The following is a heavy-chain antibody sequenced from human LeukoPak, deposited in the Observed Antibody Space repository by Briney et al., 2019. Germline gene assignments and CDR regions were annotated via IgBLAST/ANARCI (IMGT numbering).Heavy chain of an antibody. CDR1: GGSISSYY. V-gene: IGHV4-4*07. J-gene: IGHJ3*02. Sequence: PSETLSLTCTVSGGSISSYYWSWIRQPAGKGLEWIGRIYTSGSTNYNPSLKSRVTMSVDTSKNQFSLKLSSVTAADTAVYYCARGLYCSSTSCYHGAFDIWGQGTMVTVSS. D-gene: IGHD2-2*01. CDR2: IYTSGST. CDR3: ARGLYCSSTSCYHGAFDI.